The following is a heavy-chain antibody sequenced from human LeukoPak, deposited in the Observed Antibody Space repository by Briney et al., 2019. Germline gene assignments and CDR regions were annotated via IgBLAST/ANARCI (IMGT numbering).Heavy chain of an antibody. D-gene: IGHD5-24*01. CDR1: GFTFSSYW. V-gene: IGHV3-30-3*01. J-gene: IGHJ6*02. Sequence: QPGGSLRLSCAASGFTFSSYWMHWVRQAPGKGLEWVAVISYDGSNKYYADSVKGRFTISRDNSKNTLYLQMNSLRAEDTAVYYCARVMATISPRDYYYGMDVWGQGTTVTVSS. CDR3: ARVMATISPRDYYYGMDV. CDR2: ISYDGSNK.